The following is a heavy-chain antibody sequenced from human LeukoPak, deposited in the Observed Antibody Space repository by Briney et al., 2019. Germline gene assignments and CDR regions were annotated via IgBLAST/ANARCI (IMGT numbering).Heavy chain of an antibody. CDR2: IYYSGST. Sequence: PSETLSLTCTVSGGSISSYYWSWIRQPLGKGLEWIGYIYYSGSTNYNPSLKSRVTISVDTSKNQFSLKLSSVTAADTAVYYRARARVYGLSRPRRYGMDVWGQGTTVTVSS. D-gene: IGHD2-8*01. J-gene: IGHJ6*02. CDR1: GGSISSYY. V-gene: IGHV4-59*12. CDR3: ARARVYGLSRPRRYGMDV.